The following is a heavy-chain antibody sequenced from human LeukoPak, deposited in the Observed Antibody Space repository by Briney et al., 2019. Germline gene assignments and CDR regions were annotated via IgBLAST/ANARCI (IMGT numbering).Heavy chain of an antibody. D-gene: IGHD5-18*01. CDR2: IYSGGST. V-gene: IGHV3-53*05. CDR1: GFTVSSNY. J-gene: IGHJ4*02. Sequence: GGSLRLSCAPTGFTVSSNYMTWVRKAPGKGLEWVSVIYSGGSTYYADSVKGRFTISRDNSKNTLYLQMNSLRSDDTAVYYCARAYSYGAPTPKGHFDYWGQGTLVTVSS. CDR3: ARAYSYGAPTPKGHFDY.